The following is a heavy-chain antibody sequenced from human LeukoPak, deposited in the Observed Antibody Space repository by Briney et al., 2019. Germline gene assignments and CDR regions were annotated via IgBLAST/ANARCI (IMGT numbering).Heavy chain of an antibody. J-gene: IGHJ3*02. Sequence: ASVKVSCKASGYTFTGYYMYWVRQAPGQGLEWMGWINPNSGGTNYAQKFQGRVTMTRDTSISTAYMELSSLRSEDTAVYYCARDRNAFDIWGQGTMVTVSS. CDR3: ARDRNAFDI. CDR2: INPNSGGT. CDR1: GYTFTGYY. V-gene: IGHV1-2*02.